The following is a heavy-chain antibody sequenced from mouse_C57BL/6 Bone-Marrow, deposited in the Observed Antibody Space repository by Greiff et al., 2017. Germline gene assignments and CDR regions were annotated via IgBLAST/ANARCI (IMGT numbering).Heavy chain of an antibody. CDR1: GYTFTSYW. J-gene: IGHJ3*01. D-gene: IGHD6-5*01. CDR3: ARPYPGAY. Sequence: QVQLQQPGAELVRPGTSVKLSCKASGYTFTSYWMHWVKQRPGQGLEWIGVIDPSDSYTNYNQKFKGKATLTVDTSSSTAYMQLSSLTSEDSAVYYCARPYPGAYWGQGTLVTVSA. CDR2: IDPSDSYT. V-gene: IGHV1-59*01.